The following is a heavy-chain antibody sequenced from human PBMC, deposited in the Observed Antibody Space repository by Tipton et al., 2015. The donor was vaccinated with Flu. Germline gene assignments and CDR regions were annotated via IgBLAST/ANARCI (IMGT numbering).Heavy chain of an antibody. CDR1: GGSISSYY. V-gene: IGHV4-59*01. D-gene: IGHD3-22*01. CDR3: ARELGDYYDSSGYEDAFDI. CDR2: IYYSGST. J-gene: IGHJ3*02. Sequence: TLSLTCTVSGGSISSYYWSWIRQPPGKGLEWIGYIYYSGSTNYNPSPKSRVTISVDTSKNQFSLKLSSVTAADTAVYYCARELGDYYDSSGYEDAFDIWGQGTMVTVSS.